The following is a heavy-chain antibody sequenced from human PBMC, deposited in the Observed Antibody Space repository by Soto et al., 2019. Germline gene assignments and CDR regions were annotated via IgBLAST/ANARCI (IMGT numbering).Heavy chain of an antibody. D-gene: IGHD2-8*02. Sequence: GGSLRLSCAASGFTFSSYGMHWVRQAPGKGLEWVAVISYDGSNKYYADSVKGRFTISRDNSKNTLYLQMNSLRAEDTAVYYCAKLLDWDRVGYYYYGMDVWGQGTTVTVSS. CDR2: ISYDGSNK. V-gene: IGHV3-30*18. CDR1: GFTFSSYG. J-gene: IGHJ6*02. CDR3: AKLLDWDRVGYYYYGMDV.